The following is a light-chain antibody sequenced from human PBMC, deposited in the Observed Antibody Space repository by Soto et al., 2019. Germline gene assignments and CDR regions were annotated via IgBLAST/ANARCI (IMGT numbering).Light chain of an antibody. CDR2: AAS. Sequence: EIVLTQSPGTLSLSPGERATLSCRASQTVSSSYLAWYQQKPGQAPRLLIFAASSRATGIPDRFSASGSGTDFTLTISRLEPEDFAVYYCQQFTTSHQYTFGQGTKLEIK. J-gene: IGKJ2*01. V-gene: IGKV3-20*01. CDR3: QQFTTSHQYT. CDR1: QTVSSSY.